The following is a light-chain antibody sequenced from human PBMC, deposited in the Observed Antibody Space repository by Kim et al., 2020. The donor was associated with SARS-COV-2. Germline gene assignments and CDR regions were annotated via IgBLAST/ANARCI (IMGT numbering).Light chain of an antibody. J-gene: IGLJ2*01. CDR3: NSRDNNDNVL. V-gene: IGLV3-19*01. CDR1: SHRTYY. CDR2: GKN. Sequence: ALGKKVRITCQGDSHRTYYTTWFQQKPGQAPIVVFYGKNNRPSGIPDRFSGSSSGNTASLTITATQAGDEADYYCNSRDNNDNVLFGGGTQLTVL.